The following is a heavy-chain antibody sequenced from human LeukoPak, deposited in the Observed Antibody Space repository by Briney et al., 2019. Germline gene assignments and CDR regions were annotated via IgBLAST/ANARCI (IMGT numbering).Heavy chain of an antibody. CDR3: AKSGARFNYYDSSGYYQPTRYYFDY. Sequence: GGSLRLSCAASGFTFSSYAMSWVRQAPGKGLEWVSGISGSGGTTYYADSVKGRFTISRDNSKNTLYLQMNSLRAEDTAVYYCAKSGARFNYYDSSGYYQPTRYYFDYWGQGTLVTVSS. CDR1: GFTFSSYA. CDR2: ISGSGGTT. D-gene: IGHD3-22*01. V-gene: IGHV3-23*01. J-gene: IGHJ4*02.